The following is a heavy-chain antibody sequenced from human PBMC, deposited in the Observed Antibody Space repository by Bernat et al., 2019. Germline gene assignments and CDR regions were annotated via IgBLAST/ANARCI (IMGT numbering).Heavy chain of an antibody. CDR2: INPSGGST. CDR1: GYTFTSYY. J-gene: IGHJ3*02. CDR3: AREGWYSSGYYFGPNYI. D-gene: IGHD3-22*01. Sequence: QVQLVQSGAEVKKPGASVKVSCKASGYTFTSYYMHWVRQAPGQGLEWMGIINPSGGSTSYAQKFQGRVTMTRDTSTSTVYMELSRLRSEDTAVYYCAREGWYSSGYYFGPNYIWGQGTMVTVSS. V-gene: IGHV1-46*01.